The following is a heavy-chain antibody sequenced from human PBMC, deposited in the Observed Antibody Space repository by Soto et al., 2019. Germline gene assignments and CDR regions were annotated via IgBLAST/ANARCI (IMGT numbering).Heavy chain of an antibody. D-gene: IGHD3-10*01. Sequence: PGGSLRLSCAASGFTFSSYGMHWVRQAPGKGLEWVAVISYDGSNKYYADSVKGRFTISRDNSKNTLYLQMNSLRAEDTAVYYCAKALSYYGSGSYYKPDYWGQGTLVTVSS. V-gene: IGHV3-30*18. CDR2: ISYDGSNK. J-gene: IGHJ4*02. CDR3: AKALSYYGSGSYYKPDY. CDR1: GFTFSSYG.